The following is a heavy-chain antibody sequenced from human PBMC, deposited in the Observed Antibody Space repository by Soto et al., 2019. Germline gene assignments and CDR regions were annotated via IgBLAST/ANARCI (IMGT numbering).Heavy chain of an antibody. CDR1: GGSKSSSNW. J-gene: IGHJ6*02. V-gene: IGHV4-4*02. Sequence: QVQLQESGPGLVKPSGTLSLTCAVSGGSKSSSNWWSWVRQPPGKGLEWIGEIYHSGSTNYNPSLKSRVTISVDKSKNQFSLKLSSVTAADTAVYYCASYSSGWRDYYYYGMDVWGQGTTVTVSS. D-gene: IGHD6-19*01. CDR3: ASYSSGWRDYYYYGMDV. CDR2: IYHSGST.